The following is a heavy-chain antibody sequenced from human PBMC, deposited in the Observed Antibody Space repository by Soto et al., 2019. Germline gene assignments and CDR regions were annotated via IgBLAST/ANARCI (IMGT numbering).Heavy chain of an antibody. CDR2: IPYSGST. CDR3: ASHPVGQYDSRGLDAFYI. V-gene: IGHV4-59*12. CDR1: GRSIRSNS. Sequence: QVQLQASGPGLVKLSETLSLTCTVSGRSIRSNSWSWSRQTPGKGLELIGYIPYSGSTTYNPSLKRRVTLSLNTYKVQFSLKRSSVTAADTAFYYWASHPVGQYDSRGLDAFYIWGQGTMFPVSS. J-gene: IGHJ3*02. D-gene: IGHD3-22*01.